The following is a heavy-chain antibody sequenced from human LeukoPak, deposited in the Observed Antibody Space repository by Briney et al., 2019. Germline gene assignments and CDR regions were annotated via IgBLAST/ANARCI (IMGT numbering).Heavy chain of an antibody. J-gene: IGHJ4*02. Sequence: SVKVSCKASGGTFSSYAISWVRQAPGQGLEWMGGIIPIFGTANYAQKFQGRVTITADESTSTAYMGLSSLRSEDTAVYYCARVSLHCSSTSCYLDYWGQGTLVTVSS. CDR1: GGTFSSYA. CDR3: ARVSLHCSSTSCYLDY. CDR2: IIPIFGTA. D-gene: IGHD2-2*01. V-gene: IGHV1-69*13.